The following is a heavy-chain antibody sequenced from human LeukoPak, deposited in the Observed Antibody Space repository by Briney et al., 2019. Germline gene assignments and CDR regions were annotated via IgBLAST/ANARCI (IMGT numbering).Heavy chain of an antibody. CDR1: GFTFSSYA. CDR2: IYSGGST. CDR3: ARFGGNYYYYYYMDV. D-gene: IGHD3-10*01. Sequence: GGSLRLSCAASGFTFSSYAMSWVRQAPGKGLEWVSVIYSGGSTYYADSVKGRFTISRDNSKNTLYLQMNSLRAEDTAVYYCARFGGNYYYYYYMDVWGKGTTVTVSS. J-gene: IGHJ6*03. V-gene: IGHV3-66*01.